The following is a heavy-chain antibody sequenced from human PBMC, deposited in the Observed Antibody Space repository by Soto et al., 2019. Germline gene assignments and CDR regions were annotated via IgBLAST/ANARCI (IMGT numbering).Heavy chain of an antibody. V-gene: IGHV2-5*02. CDR3: AHRRAGIVFDY. J-gene: IGHJ4*02. Sequence: QITLKESGPTLVKPTQTLTLTCTFSGFSLSTSGVGVGWIRQPPGKALEWLAPIYWDDDERYSPSLKSRLTITKDTSKNQVVLTMTNMDPVDTATYYCAHRRAGIVFDYWGQGTLVTVSS. CDR2: IYWDDDE. CDR1: GFSLSTSGVG. D-gene: IGHD3-10*01.